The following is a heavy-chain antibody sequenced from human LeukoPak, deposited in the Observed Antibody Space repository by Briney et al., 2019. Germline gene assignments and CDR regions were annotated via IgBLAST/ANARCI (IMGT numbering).Heavy chain of an antibody. J-gene: IGHJ4*02. CDR2: ISGYSGNT. V-gene: IGHV1-18*01. Sequence: VASVKVSCKASGYTFTSYGISWVRQAPGQGLERMGWISGYSGNTNYVQKFQGRVTMATDTSTSTVYMELRSLRSDNTAVYYCARDIATVVHQEWGQGTLVTVSS. D-gene: IGHD2-2*01. CDR3: ARDIATVVHQE. CDR1: GYTFTSYG.